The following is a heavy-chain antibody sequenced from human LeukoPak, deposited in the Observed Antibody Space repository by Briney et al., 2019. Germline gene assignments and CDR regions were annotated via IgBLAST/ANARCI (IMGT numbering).Heavy chain of an antibody. CDR1: GYTFTSYG. V-gene: IGHV1-46*01. CDR2: INPSGGST. CDR3: ARDLEWLPNYYYYGMDV. Sequence: ASVKVSCKASGYTFTSYGISWVRQAPGQGLEWMGIINPSGGSTSYAQKFQGRVTMTRDTSTSTVYMELSSLRSEDTAVYYCARDLEWLPNYYYYGMDVWGQGTTVTVSS. D-gene: IGHD3-3*01. J-gene: IGHJ6*02.